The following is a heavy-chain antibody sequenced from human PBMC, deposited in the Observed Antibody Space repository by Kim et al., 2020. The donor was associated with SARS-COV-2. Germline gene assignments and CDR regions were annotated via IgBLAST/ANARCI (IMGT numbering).Heavy chain of an antibody. D-gene: IGHD6-13*01. Sequence: DYAVSVKSRMTINADTSKNQLSLQMNSVTPEDTAVYYCARIEAASRGRDYWGQGTLVNVSS. V-gene: IGHV6-1*01. J-gene: IGHJ4*02. CDR3: ARIEAASRGRDY.